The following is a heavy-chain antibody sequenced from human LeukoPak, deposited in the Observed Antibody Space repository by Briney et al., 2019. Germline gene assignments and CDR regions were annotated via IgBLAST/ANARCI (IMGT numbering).Heavy chain of an antibody. CDR2: INHSGST. CDR1: GFTFSSYA. J-gene: IGHJ4*02. D-gene: IGHD3-3*01. Sequence: PGGSLRLSCGASGFTFSSYAMSWIRQPPGKGLEWIGEINHSGSTNYNPSLKSRVTISVDTSKNQFSLKLSSVTAADTAVYYCAARYYDFWSGENWGQGTLVTVSS. V-gene: IGHV4-34*08. CDR3: AARYYDFWSGEN.